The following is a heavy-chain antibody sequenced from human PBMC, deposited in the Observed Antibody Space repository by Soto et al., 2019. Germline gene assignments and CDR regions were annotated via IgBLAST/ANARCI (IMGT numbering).Heavy chain of an antibody. CDR1: GFTFSSYS. V-gene: IGHV3-21*01. D-gene: IGHD6-19*01. Sequence: GGSLRLSCAASGFTFSSYSMNWVRQAPGKGLEWVSSISSSSSYIYYADSVKGRFTISRDNAKNSLYLQMNSLRAEDTAVYYCARDGGGRGWTNYGMDVWGQGTTVTV. CDR2: ISSSSSYI. J-gene: IGHJ6*02. CDR3: ARDGGGRGWTNYGMDV.